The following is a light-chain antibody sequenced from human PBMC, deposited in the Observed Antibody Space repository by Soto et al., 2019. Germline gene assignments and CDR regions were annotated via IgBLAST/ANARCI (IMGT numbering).Light chain of an antibody. V-gene: IGLV2-14*01. Sequence: LTQPTSVSGSPGQSITISCTGTSSDVGSYNYVSWYQQHPGKSPKLMIYEVTNRPPGVSNRFSGSKSGNTASLTISGLQTEDEAHYYCSSYTSDTTLVFGGGTQLTVL. J-gene: IGLJ2*01. CDR1: SSDVGSYNY. CDR3: SSYTSDTTLV. CDR2: EVT.